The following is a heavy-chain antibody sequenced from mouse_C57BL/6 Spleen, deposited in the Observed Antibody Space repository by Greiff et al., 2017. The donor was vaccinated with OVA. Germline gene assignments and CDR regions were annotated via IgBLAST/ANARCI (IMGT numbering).Heavy chain of an antibody. D-gene: IGHD2-4*01. V-gene: IGHV1-64*01. Sequence: QVQLQQPGAELVKPGASVKLSCKASGYTFTSYWMHWVKQRPGQGLEWIGMIHPNSGSTNYNEKFKIKATLTVDKSSSTAYMQLSSLTSEDSAVYYCARSGLPYAMDYWGQGTSVTVSS. CDR3: ARSGLPYAMDY. CDR2: IHPNSGST. CDR1: GYTFTSYW. J-gene: IGHJ4*01.